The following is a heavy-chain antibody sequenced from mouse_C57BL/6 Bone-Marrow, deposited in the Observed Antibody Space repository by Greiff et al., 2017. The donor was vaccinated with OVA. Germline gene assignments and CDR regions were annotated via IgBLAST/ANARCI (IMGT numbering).Heavy chain of an antibody. J-gene: IGHJ2*01. CDR2: IDPSDSYT. V-gene: IGHV1-69*01. Sequence: QVQLKQSGAELVMPGASVKLSCKASGYTFTSYWMHWVKQRPGQGLEWIGEIDPSDSYTNYNQKFKGKSTLTVDKSSSTAYMQLSSLTSEDSAVYYCALTTGRDYWGQGTTLTVSS. CDR1: GYTFTSYW. D-gene: IGHD1-1*01. CDR3: ALTTGRDY.